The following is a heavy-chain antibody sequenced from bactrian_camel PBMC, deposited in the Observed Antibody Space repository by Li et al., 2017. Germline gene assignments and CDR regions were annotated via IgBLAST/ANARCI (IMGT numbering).Heavy chain of an antibody. Sequence: VQLVESGGGSVQAGGSLRLSCGYTYSRYSLGWFRQAPGKEREGVAAISSGGGGTYYADSVKGRFTISRDNGESTLYLQMNSLKPEDTAMYYCARRSSALCFSALSDYAYDAWGQGTQVTVS. CDR2: ISSGGGGT. CDR3: ARRSSALCFSALSDYAYDA. D-gene: IGHD4*01. J-gene: IGHJ4*01. CDR1: YTYSRYS. V-gene: IGHV3S31*01.